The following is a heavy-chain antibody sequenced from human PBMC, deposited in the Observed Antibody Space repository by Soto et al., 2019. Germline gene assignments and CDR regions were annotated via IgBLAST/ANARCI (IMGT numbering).Heavy chain of an antibody. CDR3: AGPIKRSYYYYGMDV. Sequence: SETLSLTCAVYGGSFSGYYWSWIRQPPGKGLEWIGEINHSGSTNYNPSLKSRVTISVDTSKNQFSLKLSSVTAADTAVYYCAGPIKRSYYYYGMDVWGQGTTVTVSS. V-gene: IGHV4-34*01. CDR1: GGSFSGYY. CDR2: INHSGST. J-gene: IGHJ6*02.